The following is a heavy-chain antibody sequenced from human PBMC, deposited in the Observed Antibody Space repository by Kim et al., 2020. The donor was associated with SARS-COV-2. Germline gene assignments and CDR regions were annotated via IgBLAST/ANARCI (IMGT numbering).Heavy chain of an antibody. Sequence: SETLSLTCTVSGGSLSSGDYYWSWIRQHPGKGLEWLGYIYYSGSTYYNPSLKSRLTISLDTSKTQFSLNLRSVTAADTAVYYCARETYGDYKVDSWGQGTLVTVSS. V-gene: IGHV4-31*03. CDR2: IYYSGST. J-gene: IGHJ4*02. CDR1: GGSLSSGDYY. D-gene: IGHD4-17*01. CDR3: ARETYGDYKVDS.